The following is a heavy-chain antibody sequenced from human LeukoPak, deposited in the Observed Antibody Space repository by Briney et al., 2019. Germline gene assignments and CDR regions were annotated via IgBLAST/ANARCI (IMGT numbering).Heavy chain of an antibody. J-gene: IGHJ3*02. V-gene: IGHV3-20*04. CDR3: ARCSRSSTDCYSAFDI. CDR1: GFTLDDYG. CDR2: ITNWNGGST. D-gene: IGHD2-2*02. Sequence: GGSLRLSCEASGFTLDDYGMSWVRQSTGKGLEWVSAITNWNGGSTGYADSVRGRFTISRDNAENSLYLQMNSLRAEDTALYYCARCSRSSTDCYSAFDIWGQGTMVTVSS.